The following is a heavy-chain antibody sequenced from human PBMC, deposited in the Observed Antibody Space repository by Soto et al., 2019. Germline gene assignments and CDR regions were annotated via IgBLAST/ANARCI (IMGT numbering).Heavy chain of an antibody. D-gene: IGHD6-13*01. CDR1: GYTFTSYA. V-gene: IGHV7-4-1*01. Sequence: QVPLVQSGSELKKPGASVKVSCKASGYTFTSYAMNWVRQAPGQGLEWMGWINTNTGNPTYAQGFTGRFVFSLDTSVSTAYLQICSLKAEDTAVYYCASGKTGIAAAGSLVDYWGQGTLATVSS. J-gene: IGHJ4*02. CDR3: ASGKTGIAAAGSLVDY. CDR2: INTNTGNP.